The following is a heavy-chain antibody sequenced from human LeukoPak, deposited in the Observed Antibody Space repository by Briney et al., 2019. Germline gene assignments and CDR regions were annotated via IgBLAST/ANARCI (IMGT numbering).Heavy chain of an antibody. CDR1: GGSFSGYY. Sequence: SETLSLTCAVYGGSFSGYYWSWIRQPPGKGLEWIGEINHSGSTIYNPSLKSRVTISVDTSKNQFSLKLSSVTAADTAVYYCARDNYYDSSGYRYYFDYWGQGTLVTVSS. J-gene: IGHJ4*02. D-gene: IGHD3-22*01. V-gene: IGHV4-34*01. CDR2: INHSGST. CDR3: ARDNYYDSSGYRYYFDY.